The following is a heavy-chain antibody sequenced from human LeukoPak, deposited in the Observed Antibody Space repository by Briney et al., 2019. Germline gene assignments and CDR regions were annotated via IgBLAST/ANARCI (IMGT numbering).Heavy chain of an antibody. J-gene: IGHJ4*02. CDR3: ARDRRYYDSSGYYD. CDR2: IYSGDHT. CDR1: GFTFSSYE. V-gene: IGHV3-53*01. Sequence: TGGSLRLSCAASGFTFSSYEMNWVRQAPGKGLEWVSVIYSGDHTYYADSVKGRFTISRDNSKNTLYLQMNSLRAEDTAVYYCARDRRYYDSSGYYDWGQGTLVTVSS. D-gene: IGHD3-22*01.